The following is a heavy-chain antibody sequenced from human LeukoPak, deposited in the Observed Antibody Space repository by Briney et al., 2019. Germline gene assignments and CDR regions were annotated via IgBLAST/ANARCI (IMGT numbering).Heavy chain of an antibody. Sequence: ASVKVSCKASGYTFTGYYMHWVRQAPGQGLEWMGRINPNSGGTNYAQKFQGRVTMTRDTSISTAYMELSRLRSEDTAVYYCARDARPFDTAMANPFDYWGQGTLVTVSS. CDR3: ARDARPFDTAMANPFDY. CDR2: INPNSGGT. D-gene: IGHD5-18*01. J-gene: IGHJ4*02. V-gene: IGHV1-2*06. CDR1: GYTFTGYY.